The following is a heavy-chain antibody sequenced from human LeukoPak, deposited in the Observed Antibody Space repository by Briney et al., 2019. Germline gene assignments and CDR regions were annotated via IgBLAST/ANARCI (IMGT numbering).Heavy chain of an antibody. J-gene: IGHJ6*03. Sequence: GGSLRLSCAASGFTLSSVWMSWVRQAPGKGLEWVANIKQDGREKYYVASVKGRSTISRDNAKNSLYLQLSSLRAEDTAVYYCARDSSRPYYYYYYMDVWGKGTTVTVSS. CDR1: GFTLSSVW. CDR3: ARDSSRPYYYYYYMDV. CDR2: IKQDGREK. D-gene: IGHD6-13*01. V-gene: IGHV3-7*01.